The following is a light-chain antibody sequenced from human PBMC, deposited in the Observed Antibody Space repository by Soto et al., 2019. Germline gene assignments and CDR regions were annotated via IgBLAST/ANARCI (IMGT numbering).Light chain of an antibody. CDR3: QAYNNWPPIT. Sequence: EIVMTQSPATLSVSPGERATLSCRASQSVSSNLAWYQQKPGQAPRLLIYGASTRATGIPARFSGSGSGTEFTLTISSLQSADLGVYNCQAYNNWPPITFGQGTQLEIK. CDR2: GAS. J-gene: IGKJ5*01. CDR1: QSVSSN. V-gene: IGKV3-15*01.